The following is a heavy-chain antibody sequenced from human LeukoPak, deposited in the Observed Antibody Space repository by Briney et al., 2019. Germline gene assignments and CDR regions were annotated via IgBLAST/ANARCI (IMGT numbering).Heavy chain of an antibody. CDR3: AKDRNTYDFRYYFDY. CDR1: GFTFTNYW. V-gene: IGHV3-30*18. CDR2: ISYDGSNK. J-gene: IGHJ4*02. Sequence: GGSLRLSCAASGFTFTNYWMSWVRQAPGKGLEWVAVISYDGSNKYYADSVKGRFTISRDNSKNTLYLQMNSLRADDTAVYYCAKDRNTYDFRYYFDYWGQGTLVTVSS. D-gene: IGHD3/OR15-3a*01.